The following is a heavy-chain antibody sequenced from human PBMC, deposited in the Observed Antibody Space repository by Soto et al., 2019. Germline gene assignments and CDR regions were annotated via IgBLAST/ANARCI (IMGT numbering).Heavy chain of an antibody. Sequence: DVQLVESGGGLVQPGRSLRLSCAASGFTVDDYAMHWVRQAPGKGLEWVSGISWNSGSIGYADSVKGRFTISRDNAKNSLYLQMNSLRAEDTALYYCAKDAYYDFWSGYYFDYWCQGTLVTVSS. V-gene: IGHV3-9*01. CDR3: AKDAYYDFWSGYYFDY. CDR2: ISWNSGSI. D-gene: IGHD3-3*01. J-gene: IGHJ4*02. CDR1: GFTVDDYA.